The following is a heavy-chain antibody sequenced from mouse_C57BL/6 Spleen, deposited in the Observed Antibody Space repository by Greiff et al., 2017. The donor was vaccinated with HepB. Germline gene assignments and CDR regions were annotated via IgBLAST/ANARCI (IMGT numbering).Heavy chain of an antibody. CDR2: IHPNSGST. Sequence: VQLQQPGAELVKPGASVKLSCKASGYTFTSYWMHWVKQRPGQGLEWIGMIHPNSGSTNYNEKFKSKAKLTVDKSSSPAYMQLSSLTSEDSAVYYCARPYYYGSSYDWYFDVWGTGTTVTVSS. CDR3: ARPYYYGSSYDWYFDV. V-gene: IGHV1-64*01. J-gene: IGHJ1*03. CDR1: GYTFTSYW. D-gene: IGHD1-1*01.